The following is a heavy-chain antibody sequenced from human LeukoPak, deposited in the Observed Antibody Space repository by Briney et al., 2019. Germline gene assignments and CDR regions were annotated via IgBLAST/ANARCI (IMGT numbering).Heavy chain of an antibody. D-gene: IGHD3-16*01. V-gene: IGHV1-46*01. CDR2: INPSGGST. CDR1: GYTFTTYY. Sequence: ASVKVSCKASGYTFTTYYMHWVRQAPGQGLEWMGIINPSGGSTSYAQKFQGRVTMTRGTSTSTVYMELSSLRSEDTAVYYCARRGLGIGYDYWGQGTLVTVSS. CDR3: ARRGLGIGYDY. J-gene: IGHJ4*02.